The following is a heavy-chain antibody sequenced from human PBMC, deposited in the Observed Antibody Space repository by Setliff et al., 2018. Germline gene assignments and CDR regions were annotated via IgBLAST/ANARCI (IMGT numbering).Heavy chain of an antibody. CDR3: ARDRAYYGSGTFTRWFDY. Sequence: LSPTCTVSGGSVRSHYWGWIRHSPGKGLEWIGFISYSGDTKSNPSLKSRVTMSVDTSKNQFSLQLSSVTAADTAVYYCARDRAYYGSGTFTRWFDYWGQGTLVTVSS. CDR2: ISYSGDT. J-gene: IGHJ4*02. CDR1: GGSVRSHY. V-gene: IGHV4-59*02. D-gene: IGHD3-10*01.